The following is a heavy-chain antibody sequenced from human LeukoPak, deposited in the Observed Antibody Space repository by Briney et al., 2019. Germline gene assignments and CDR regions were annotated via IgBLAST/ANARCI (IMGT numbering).Heavy chain of an antibody. CDR2: ISGSGGST. D-gene: IGHD2-2*02. CDR3: AKGVGYNYYYYGMDV. V-gene: IGHV3-23*01. J-gene: IGHJ6*02. Sequence: GGSLRLSCAASGFTFSSYAMSWVRQAPGKGLEWVSAISGSGGSTYYADSVKGRFTISRDNSKNTLHLQMNSLRAEDTAVYYCAKGVGYNYYYYGMDVWGQGTTVTVSS. CDR1: GFTFSSYA.